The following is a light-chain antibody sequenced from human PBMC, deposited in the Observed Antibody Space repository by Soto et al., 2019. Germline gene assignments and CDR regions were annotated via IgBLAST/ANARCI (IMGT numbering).Light chain of an antibody. CDR3: QQYNSYSV. Sequence: DIQMTQSPSTLSASVGDRVTITCRASQSISSWLAWYQQKPGKAPKLLIYDASSLESGVPSRFSGSGSGTDFTLTISSLQPDDFATYYCQQYNSYSVFGGGTKGDIK. V-gene: IGKV1-5*01. J-gene: IGKJ4*01. CDR2: DAS. CDR1: QSISSW.